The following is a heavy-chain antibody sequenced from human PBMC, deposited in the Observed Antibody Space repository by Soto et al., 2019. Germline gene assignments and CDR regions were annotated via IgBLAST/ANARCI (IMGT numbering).Heavy chain of an antibody. CDR1: GVTFSNYA. D-gene: IGHD6-13*01. J-gene: IGHJ1*01. CDR3: ARVLLPGAAPWQEYFQF. Sequence: VLLVESGGGVVQPGRSLRLSCAASGVTFSNYAMHWVRQAPGKGLDWVAAISFDGNDQYYADSVKGRFTISRDNSRNTLFLQMNSLRGDDTGVYYCARVLLPGAAPWQEYFQFRGQGTLVTVSS. V-gene: IGHV3-30-3*01. CDR2: ISFDGNDQ.